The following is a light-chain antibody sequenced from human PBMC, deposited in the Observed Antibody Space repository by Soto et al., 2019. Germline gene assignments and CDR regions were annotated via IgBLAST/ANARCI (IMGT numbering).Light chain of an antibody. CDR3: SSYAGSDSFV. J-gene: IGLJ1*01. Sequence: QSALTQPPSASGSPGQSVTISCTGTSSDVGGYDYVSWFQHHPGKAPKLMIYEVSKRPSGVPDRFSGSKSGNTASLTVSGLQAEDEADYYCSSYAGSDSFVFGTGTKLNVL. CDR1: SSDVGGYDY. CDR2: EVS. V-gene: IGLV2-8*01.